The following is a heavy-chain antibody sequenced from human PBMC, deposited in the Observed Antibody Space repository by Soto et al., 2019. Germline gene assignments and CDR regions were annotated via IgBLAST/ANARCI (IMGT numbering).Heavy chain of an antibody. Sequence: QVQLVQSGAEVKKPGASLKVSCKASGYTFTSYGISWVRHAPGHGLEWMGWISAYNGNTNYAQKLQGRVTMTTDTSTSTAYMELRSLRSDDTAVYYCARVSYDYIFSGLDYWGQGTLVTVSS. CDR1: GYTFTSYG. V-gene: IGHV1-18*01. CDR3: ARVSYDYIFSGLDY. J-gene: IGHJ4*02. D-gene: IGHD5-12*01. CDR2: ISAYNGNT.